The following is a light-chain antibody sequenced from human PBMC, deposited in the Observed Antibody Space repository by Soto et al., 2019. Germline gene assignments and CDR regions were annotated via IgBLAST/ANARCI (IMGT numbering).Light chain of an antibody. CDR2: GAS. Sequence: EIVMTQSPATLSVSPGERATLSCRASQSVSSNLAWYQQKPGQAPRLLIYGASTRATGIPARFSGSGSGTEFTLTISSLQSEDFATYYCQQGYSFPYTFGQGTRLEVK. J-gene: IGKJ2*01. CDR1: QSVSSN. V-gene: IGKV3-15*01. CDR3: QQGYSFPYT.